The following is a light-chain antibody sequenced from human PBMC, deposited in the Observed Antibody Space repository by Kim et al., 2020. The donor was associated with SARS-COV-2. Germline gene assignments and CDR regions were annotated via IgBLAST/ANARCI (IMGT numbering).Light chain of an antibody. Sequence: SVGDRVIITCRASRSISSWLAWYQQKPGKAPNLLIYDASSLESGVPSRFSGSGSGTEFTLTISSLQPDDFATYYCQQYSNSSPWTFGLGTKVDIK. CDR2: DAS. CDR3: QQYSNSSPWT. CDR1: RSISSW. J-gene: IGKJ1*01. V-gene: IGKV1-5*01.